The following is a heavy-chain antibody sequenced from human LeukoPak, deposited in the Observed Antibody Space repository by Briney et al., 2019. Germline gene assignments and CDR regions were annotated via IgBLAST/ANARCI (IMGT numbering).Heavy chain of an antibody. Sequence: GGSLRLSCAASGFTFNNYAMHWVRQAPGKGLEWVSVISYDGSNKYYADSVKGRFTISRDNSKNTLYLQMNSLRAEDTAVYYCAKDLLPDCTNGVCYTYYYYGMDVWGQGTTVTVSS. CDR3: AKDLLPDCTNGVCYTYYYYGMDV. CDR2: ISYDGSNK. D-gene: IGHD2-8*01. J-gene: IGHJ6*02. V-gene: IGHV3-30*04. CDR1: GFTFNNYA.